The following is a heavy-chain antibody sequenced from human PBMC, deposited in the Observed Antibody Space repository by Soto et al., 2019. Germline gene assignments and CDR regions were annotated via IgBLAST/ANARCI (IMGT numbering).Heavy chain of an antibody. Sequence: EVQLVDSGGGLVKPGGSLRLSCAASGFTFTKAWMSWVRQAPGKGLEWVGRIKSKTDGGTTDYAAPVKGSSTISRDDSKNMLFMQLNDLKSQDKAVYYCNTGSVNNGARGQGTLVNVSS. CDR1: GFTFTKAW. CDR3: NTGSVNNGA. D-gene: IGHD2-15*01. V-gene: IGHV3-15*01. CDR2: IKSKTDGGTT. J-gene: IGHJ4*02.